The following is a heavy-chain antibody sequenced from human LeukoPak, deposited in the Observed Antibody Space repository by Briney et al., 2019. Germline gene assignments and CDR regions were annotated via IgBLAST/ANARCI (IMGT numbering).Heavy chain of an antibody. J-gene: IGHJ4*02. CDR3: ARDTYGGSYFPLPY. D-gene: IGHD1-26*01. CDR2: LSPKSGAT. V-gene: IGHV1-2*02. CDR1: GYTLSGYY. Sequence: ASVKVSCKASGYTLSGYYIHWVRQAPGQGLEWMGWLSPKSGATKYAQKFQGRVTLTRDLSLSTAYMDLNSLTSDDTAVYYCARDTYGGSYFPLPYWGQGTLVTVFS.